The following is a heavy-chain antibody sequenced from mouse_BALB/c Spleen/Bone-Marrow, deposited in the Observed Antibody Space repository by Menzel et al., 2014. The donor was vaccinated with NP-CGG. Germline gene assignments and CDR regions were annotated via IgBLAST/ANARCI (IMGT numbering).Heavy chain of an antibody. D-gene: IGHD1-1*01. Sequence: EVKLMESGGGLVQPGGSLKLFCAASGFTFSSYTMSWVRQTPEKRLEWVAYISNGGGSTYYPDTVKGRFTISRDNAKNTLYLQMSSPKSEDTAMYYCARHGYYGSRAMDYWGQGTSVTVSS. CDR3: ARHGYYGSRAMDY. V-gene: IGHV5-12-2*01. J-gene: IGHJ4*01. CDR1: GFTFSSYT. CDR2: ISNGGGST.